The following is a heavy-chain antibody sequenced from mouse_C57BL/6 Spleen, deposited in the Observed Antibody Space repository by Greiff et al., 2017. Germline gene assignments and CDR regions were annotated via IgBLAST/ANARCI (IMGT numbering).Heavy chain of an antibody. CDR3: VSTTEDWYFDV. V-gene: IGHV5S21*01. D-gene: IGHD1-1*01. J-gene: IGHJ1*03. Sequence: EVKLQESGAGLVKPGGSLKLSCAASGFTFSSYAMSWVRQTPEKRLEWVAYISSGGDYIYYADTVQGRFTISRDNARNTLYLQMSSLKSEDTAMYYSVSTTEDWYFDVWGTGTTVTVSS. CDR2: ISSGGDYI. CDR1: GFTFSSYA.